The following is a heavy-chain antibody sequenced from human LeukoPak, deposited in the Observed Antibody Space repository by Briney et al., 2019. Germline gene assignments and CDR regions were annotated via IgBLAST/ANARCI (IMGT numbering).Heavy chain of an antibody. V-gene: IGHV3-13*05. CDR1: GFTFSSYD. Sequence: PGGSLRLSCAASGFTFSSYDMHWVRQATGKGLEWVSAIGTAGDPYYPGSVKGRFTISRGNAKNSLYLQMNSLRAGDTAVYYCARGRPVTMVRGVTPPSYGMDVWGKGTTVTVSS. CDR3: ARGRPVTMVRGVTPPSYGMDV. D-gene: IGHD3-10*01. J-gene: IGHJ6*04. CDR2: IGTAGDP.